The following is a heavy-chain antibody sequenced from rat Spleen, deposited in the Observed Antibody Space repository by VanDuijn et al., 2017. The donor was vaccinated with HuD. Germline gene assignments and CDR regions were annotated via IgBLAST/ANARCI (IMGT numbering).Heavy chain of an antibody. Sequence: QVQLMESGPGLVQPSQTLSLTCTVSGFSLSNYDVHWVRQPPGKGLEWMGGIWGNGSTDYNSALKSRLSISRDTSKSQVFLKMTSLHTGDTPTYFRPRPPGYNPYILLPYWGRGTLVTVSS. CDR2: IWGNGST. V-gene: IGHV2-1*01. CDR3: PRPPGYNPYILLPY. CDR1: GFSLSNYD. D-gene: IGHD1-9*01. J-gene: IGHJ3*01.